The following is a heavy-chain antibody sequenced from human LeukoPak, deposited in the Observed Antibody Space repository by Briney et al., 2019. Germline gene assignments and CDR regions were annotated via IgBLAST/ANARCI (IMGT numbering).Heavy chain of an antibody. D-gene: IGHD2-21*02. CDR2: INPKSGAT. V-gene: IGHV1-2*02. Sequence: ASVKVSCKTSGYVFINYYIHWVRLAPGQGLQWMGSINPKSGATNYAQSFQGRVALTTDTSISTAFMELSNLRPDDTAIYFCARSVTYNWFDPWGQGTRVTVSS. CDR3: ARSVTYNWFDP. J-gene: IGHJ5*02. CDR1: GYVFINYY.